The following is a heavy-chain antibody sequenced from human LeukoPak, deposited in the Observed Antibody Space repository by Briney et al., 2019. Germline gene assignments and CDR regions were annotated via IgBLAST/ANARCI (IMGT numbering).Heavy chain of an antibody. Sequence: SETLSLTCTVSGGSISSSSYYWGWIRQPPGKGLEWIGSIYYSGSTYYNPSLKSRVTISVDTSKNQFSLKLSSVTATDTAVYYCARGPSSSWTIAEYFQHWGQGTLVTVSS. D-gene: IGHD6-13*01. CDR1: GGSISSSSYY. CDR3: ARGPSSSWTIAEYFQH. V-gene: IGHV4-39*07. J-gene: IGHJ1*01. CDR2: IYYSGST.